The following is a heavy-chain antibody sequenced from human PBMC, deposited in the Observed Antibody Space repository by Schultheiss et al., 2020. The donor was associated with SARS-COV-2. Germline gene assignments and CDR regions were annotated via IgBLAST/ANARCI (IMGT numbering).Heavy chain of an antibody. Sequence: GGSLRLSCAASGFTFSNYWMHWVRQAPGKGLMWVSSIDKGGGTTRYADSMKGRFTISRDDAKSTLYLQMNSLRGEDTAVYYCARDPDTYGPIDQWGQGTLVTVSS. V-gene: IGHV3-74*01. CDR3: ARDPDTYGPIDQ. CDR1: GFTFSNYW. CDR2: IDKGGGTT. J-gene: IGHJ4*02. D-gene: IGHD5-18*01.